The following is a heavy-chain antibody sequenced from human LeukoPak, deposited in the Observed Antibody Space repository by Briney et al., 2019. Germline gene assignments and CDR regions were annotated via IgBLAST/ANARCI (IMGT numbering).Heavy chain of an antibody. CDR3: ARSEHSSGWYLYFGY. D-gene: IGHD6-19*01. V-gene: IGHV3-21*01. J-gene: IGHJ4*02. CDR1: GFTFSSYS. CDR2: ISSSSSYI. Sequence: GGSLRLSCAASGFTFSSYSMSWVRQAPGKGLEWVSSISSSSSYIYYADSVKGRFTISRDNAKNSLYLQMNSLRAEDTAVYYCARSEHSSGWYLYFGYWGQGTLVTVSS.